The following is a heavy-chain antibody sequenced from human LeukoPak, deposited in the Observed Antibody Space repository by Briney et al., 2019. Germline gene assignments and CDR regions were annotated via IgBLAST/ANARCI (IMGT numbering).Heavy chain of an antibody. CDR2: IKSKTDGGAT. V-gene: IGHV3-15*01. D-gene: IGHD4-17*01. J-gene: IGHJ6*02. Sequence: PGGSLRLSCAASGFTFSNAWMSWVHQAPGKGLEWVGRIKSKTDGGATDYAAPVKGRFTISRDDSETTLYLQMSSLKTEDTAVYYCTTGADPDYADYYFYDMDVWGQGTTVTVSS. CDR1: GFTFSNAW. CDR3: TTGADPDYADYYFYDMDV.